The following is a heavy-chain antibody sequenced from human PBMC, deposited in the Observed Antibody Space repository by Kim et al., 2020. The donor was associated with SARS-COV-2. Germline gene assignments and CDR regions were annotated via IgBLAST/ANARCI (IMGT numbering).Heavy chain of an antibody. Sequence: GGSLRLSCAASGLTFSSYEMNWVRQAPGKGLEWVSYISSSGSTIYYADSVKGRFTISRDNAKNSLYLQMNSLRAEDTAVYYCARDRAVTILAAAEDGRGERGDYWGQGTLVTVSS. CDR1: GLTFSSYE. V-gene: IGHV3-48*03. CDR3: ARDRAVTILAAAEDGRGERGDY. J-gene: IGHJ4*02. D-gene: IGHD6-13*01. CDR2: ISSSGSTI.